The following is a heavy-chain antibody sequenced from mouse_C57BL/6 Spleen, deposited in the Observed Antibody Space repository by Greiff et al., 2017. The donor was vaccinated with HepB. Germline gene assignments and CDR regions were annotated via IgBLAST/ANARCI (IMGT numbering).Heavy chain of an antibody. Sequence: EVQLQQSGTVLARPGASVKMSCKTSGYTFTSYWMHWVKQRPGQGLEWIGAIYPGNSDTSYNQTFKGKAKLTAVTSASTAYMELSSLTNEDSAVYYCTRDYGIPYWYFDVWGTGTTVTVSS. CDR2: IYPGNSDT. D-gene: IGHD1-1*01. CDR3: TRDYGIPYWYFDV. CDR1: GYTFTSYW. J-gene: IGHJ1*03. V-gene: IGHV1-5*01.